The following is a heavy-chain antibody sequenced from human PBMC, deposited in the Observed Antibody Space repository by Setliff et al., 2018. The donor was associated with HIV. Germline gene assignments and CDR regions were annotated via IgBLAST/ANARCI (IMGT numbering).Heavy chain of an antibody. V-gene: IGHV3-15*01. CDR1: GFSFSDAW. D-gene: IGHD2-8*01. CDR3: GSGVMTAWYYHYMDV. J-gene: IGHJ6*03. CDR2: IQSRINGGTR. Sequence: PGGSLRLSCAASGFSFSDAWMNWVRQAPGKGREWVGRIQSRINGGTRDYAAPVKGRFTVSRDDSKNMLFLVMNSLKTEDTAVYYCGSGVMTAWYYHYMDVWGTGTTVTVSS.